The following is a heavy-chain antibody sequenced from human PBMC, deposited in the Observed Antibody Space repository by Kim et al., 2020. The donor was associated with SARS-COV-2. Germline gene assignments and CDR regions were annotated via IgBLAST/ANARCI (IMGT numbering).Heavy chain of an antibody. CDR1: GYTFTHYF. Sequence: ASVKVSCKASGYTFTHYFIHWVRQAPGQGLEWMGRINPNSGGTDSAQKFQGRVTMTRDTSISTVYLELNRLTHDDAAVYYCAKGYNYGFGGNVCGQGTT. V-gene: IGHV1-2*02. J-gene: IGHJ6*02. CDR3: AKGYNYGFGGNV. CDR2: INPNSGGT. D-gene: IGHD3-10*01.